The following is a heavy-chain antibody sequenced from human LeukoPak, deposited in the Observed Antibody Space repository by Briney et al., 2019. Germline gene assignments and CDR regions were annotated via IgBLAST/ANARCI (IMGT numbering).Heavy chain of an antibody. J-gene: IGHJ4*02. CDR2: IFGNGDTT. V-gene: IGHV3-23*01. CDR3: AKRNTMVRGGPCFDY. Sequence: GGSLRLSCAASGFTFSSYAMHWVRQAPGKGLEWVSIIFGNGDTTYYADSVKGRFTVSRDNSKDTLYLQMNDLRPDDTAIYYCAKRNTMVRGGPCFDYWGQGLLVTVSS. D-gene: IGHD3-10*01. CDR1: GFTFSSYA.